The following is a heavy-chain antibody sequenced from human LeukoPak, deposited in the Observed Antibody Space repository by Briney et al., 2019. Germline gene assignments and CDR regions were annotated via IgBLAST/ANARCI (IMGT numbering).Heavy chain of an antibody. CDR1: GFTFKSYS. CDR2: ISSSSSYI. V-gene: IGHV3-21*01. D-gene: IGHD1-1*01. J-gene: IGHJ3*02. CDR3: ASRPHGVQGAI. Sequence: GGSLRLSCVASGFTFKSYSMNWVRQAPGKGLEWVSSISSSSSYIYYADSVKGRFTISRDNAKNSLYLQMNSLRAEDTAVYYCASRPHGVQGAIWGQGTMVTVSS.